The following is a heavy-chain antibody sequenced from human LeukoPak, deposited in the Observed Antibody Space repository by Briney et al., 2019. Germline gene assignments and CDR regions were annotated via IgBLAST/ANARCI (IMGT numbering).Heavy chain of an antibody. J-gene: IGHJ4*02. D-gene: IGHD2-2*01. V-gene: IGHV3-30*04. CDR1: GFTFSSYA. CDR2: ISYDGSNK. CDR3: ATHHSIVVVPAAMQRYFDY. Sequence: GGSLRLSCAASGFTFSSYAMHWVRQAPGKGLEWVAVISYDGSNKYYADSVKGRFTISRDNSKNTLYLQMNSLRAEDTAVYYCATHHSIVVVPAAMQRYFDYWGQGTLVTVSS.